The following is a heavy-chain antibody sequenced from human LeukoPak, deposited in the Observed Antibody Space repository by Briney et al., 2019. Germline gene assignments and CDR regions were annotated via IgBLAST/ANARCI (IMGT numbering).Heavy chain of an antibody. J-gene: IGHJ4*02. V-gene: IGHV3-15*01. CDR3: TTDHFN. Sequence: GGSLRLSCAASGFTFTDAWMGWVRQAPGRGLEWVGRIKSKARGGTTDCAAPVKGRFTIARDDSKDTLDLQMNSLKTGDTAVYYCTTDHFNWGRGTLVTVSS. CDR2: IKSKARGGTT. CDR1: GFTFTDAW.